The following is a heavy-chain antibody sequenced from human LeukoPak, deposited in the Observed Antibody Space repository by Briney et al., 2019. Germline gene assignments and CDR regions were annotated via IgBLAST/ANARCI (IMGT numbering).Heavy chain of an antibody. CDR1: GLTLSSYE. V-gene: IGHV3-48*03. CDR3: ARDWATTWYGEYFDY. Sequence: GGSVRLSCAASGLTLSSYEMNWAREAPGKGREGVSHINGGGDSIYYGDSVKCRFTISRDNAKNFLYLQMISLRAEDTAVYYCARDWATTWYGEYFDYWGQGTLVTVSS. CDR2: INGGGDSI. J-gene: IGHJ4*02. D-gene: IGHD3-10*01.